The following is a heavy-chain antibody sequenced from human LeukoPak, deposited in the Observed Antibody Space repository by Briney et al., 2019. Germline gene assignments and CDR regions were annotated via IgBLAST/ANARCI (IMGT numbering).Heavy chain of an antibody. D-gene: IGHD3-10*01. J-gene: IGHJ4*02. CDR2: INSDGSST. Sequence: GGSLRLSCAASGFTFSSYWMHWVRQAPGKGLVWVSRINSDGSSTSYADSVKGRFTISRDNAKNTLYLQMNSLRAEDTAVYYCATSGTRGVINGHWGQGTLVTVSS. V-gene: IGHV3-74*01. CDR1: GFTFSSYW. CDR3: ATSGTRGVINGH.